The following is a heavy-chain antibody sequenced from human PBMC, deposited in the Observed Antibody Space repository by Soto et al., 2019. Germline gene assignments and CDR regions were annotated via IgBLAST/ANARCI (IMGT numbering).Heavy chain of an antibody. V-gene: IGHV4-31*03. Sequence: SETLSLTCTVSGGSISSGGYYWSWIRQLPGKGLEWIGYIYYSGSTYYNPSLKSRVTISVDTSKNQFSLNLNSVTAADTAVYYCARWRVTPSRFDPWGQGTLVTVSS. D-gene: IGHD2-21*02. CDR2: IYYSGST. CDR3: ARWRVTPSRFDP. J-gene: IGHJ5*02. CDR1: GGSISSGGYY.